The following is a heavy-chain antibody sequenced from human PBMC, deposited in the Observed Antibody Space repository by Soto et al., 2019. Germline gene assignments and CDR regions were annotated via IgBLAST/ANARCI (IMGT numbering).Heavy chain of an antibody. CDR1: GGTFSSYT. V-gene: IGHV1-69*08. CDR2: IIPILGIA. Sequence: QVQLVQSGAEVKKPGSSVKVSCKASGGTFSSYTISWVRQAPGQGLEWMGRIIPILGIANYAQKFQGRVTITADKSTSTAYIVRRRLRSEDTAVYYCARDLGISTSCFGAWFDPWGHGTLVTVCS. J-gene: IGHJ5*02. D-gene: IGHD2-2*01. CDR3: ARDLGISTSCFGAWFDP.